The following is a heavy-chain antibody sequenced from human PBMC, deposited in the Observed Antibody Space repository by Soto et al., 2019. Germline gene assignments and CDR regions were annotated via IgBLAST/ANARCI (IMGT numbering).Heavy chain of an antibody. CDR3: ARLDSSIAARHIGYYGSGSYSYGMDV. D-gene: IGHD3-10*01. J-gene: IGHJ6*02. V-gene: IGHV5-51*01. Sequence: GESLKISCQASGYTFTNFWIGWVRQMPGKGLEWMAIIYPSDSDTKYSPSFQGQVTISADRSLSTVYLQWNSLKASDTAMYYCARLDSSIAARHIGYYGSGSYSYGMDVWGQGTTVTVSS. CDR2: IYPSDSDT. CDR1: GYTFTNFW.